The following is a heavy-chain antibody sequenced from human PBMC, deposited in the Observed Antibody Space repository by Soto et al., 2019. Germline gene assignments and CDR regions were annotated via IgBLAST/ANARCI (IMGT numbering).Heavy chain of an antibody. CDR1: GASISSAGYF. Sequence: QVQLQESGPVLVKPSQTLSLTCTVSGASISSAGYFWSWIRQHPGKGLAWIGYISYSGSTYSNSTLMSRLTISVETSKNQCSMKLSSVTAADTAVYYCATGLVRRWDAVDIWGQGTMVTVSS. V-gene: IGHV4-31*03. D-gene: IGHD1-1*01. J-gene: IGHJ3*02. CDR3: ATGLVRRWDAVDI. CDR2: ISYSGST.